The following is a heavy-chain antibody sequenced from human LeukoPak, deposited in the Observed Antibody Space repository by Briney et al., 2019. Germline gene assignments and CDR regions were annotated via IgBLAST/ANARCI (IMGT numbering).Heavy chain of an antibody. CDR2: IIPIFGTA. V-gene: IGHV1-69*13. Sequence: ASVKVSCKASGYTFTTYAISWVRQAPGQGLEWMGGIIPIFGTANYAQKFQGRVTITADESTSTAYMELSSLRSEDTAVYYCARGVYCSGGSCYHQFNWFDPWGQGTLVTVSS. D-gene: IGHD2-15*01. CDR3: ARGVYCSGGSCYHQFNWFDP. J-gene: IGHJ5*02. CDR1: GYTFTTYA.